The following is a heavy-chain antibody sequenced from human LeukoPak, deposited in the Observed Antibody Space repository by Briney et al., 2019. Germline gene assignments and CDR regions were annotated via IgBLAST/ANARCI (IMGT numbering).Heavy chain of an antibody. J-gene: IGHJ6*02. D-gene: IGHD4/OR15-4a*01. V-gene: IGHV3-23*01. CDR1: GFSFSTYA. CDR3: ARDRCGAICFYGLAV. CDR2: ISGSGGNT. Sequence: GGSLRLSCAASGFSFSTYAMSWVRQAPGKGLEWVSGISGSGGNTYYADSVKGRFTLSRDNSKNTLYLQMNSLRAEDTAVYYCARDRCGAICFYGLAVWGQGTTVTVSS.